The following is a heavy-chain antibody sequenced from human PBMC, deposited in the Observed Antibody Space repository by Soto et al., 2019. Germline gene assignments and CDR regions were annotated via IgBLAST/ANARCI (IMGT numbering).Heavy chain of an antibody. D-gene: IGHD2-2*01. CDR1: GFTFSSYA. Sequence: QVQLVESGGGVVQPGRSLRLSCAASGFTFSSYAMHWVRQAPGKGLEWVAVISYDGSNKYYADSVKGRFTISRDNSKNTLYLQMNSMRAEDTAVYYCARDFVKGRLCTSCYSYAFDIWGQGTMVTVSS. CDR3: ARDFVKGRLCTSCYSYAFDI. CDR2: ISYDGSNK. J-gene: IGHJ3*02. V-gene: IGHV3-30-3*01.